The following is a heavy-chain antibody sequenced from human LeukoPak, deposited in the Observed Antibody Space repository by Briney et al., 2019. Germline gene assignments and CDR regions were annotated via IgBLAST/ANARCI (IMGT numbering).Heavy chain of an antibody. CDR1: GGSISSYY. CDR2: IYTSGST. Sequence: SETLSLTCTVSGGSISSYYWSWIRQPAGKGLEWIGRIYTSGSTDYNPSLKSRVTISVDTSKNQFSLKLSSVTAADTAVYYCARTTEAHSWRTRYYDYYMDVWGKGTTATVSS. D-gene: IGHD6-13*01. J-gene: IGHJ6*03. CDR3: ARTTEAHSWRTRYYDYYMDV. V-gene: IGHV4-4*07.